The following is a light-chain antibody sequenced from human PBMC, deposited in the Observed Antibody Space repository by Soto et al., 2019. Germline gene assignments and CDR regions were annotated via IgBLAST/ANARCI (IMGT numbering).Light chain of an antibody. Sequence: TISCSGSSSNIGAGYDVNWYRQLPGTAPKLLIYGNSDRPSGVPDRFSGSKSGTSASLAITGLQAEDEADYFCQSYDRSLRTYVFGTGTKVTVL. CDR3: QSYDRSLRTYV. CDR1: SSNIGAGYD. CDR2: GNS. V-gene: IGLV1-40*01. J-gene: IGLJ1*01.